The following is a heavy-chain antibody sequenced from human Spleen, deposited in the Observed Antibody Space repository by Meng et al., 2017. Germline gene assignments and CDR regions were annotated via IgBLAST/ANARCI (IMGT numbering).Heavy chain of an antibody. CDR1: GGSISSSNW. V-gene: IGHV4-4*03. D-gene: IGHD6-6*01. J-gene: IGHJ4*02. CDR3: AKVHSNSPYFDY. CDR2: IYPSGST. Sequence: QELGPTQVKPPGTLSLTCAVSGGSISSSNWWTWVCLLPGKGLEWIGEIYPSGSTNYNPSLKSRVTISVDKSKNQFSLKLSSVTAADTAVYYCAKVHSNSPYFDYWGQGTLVTVSS.